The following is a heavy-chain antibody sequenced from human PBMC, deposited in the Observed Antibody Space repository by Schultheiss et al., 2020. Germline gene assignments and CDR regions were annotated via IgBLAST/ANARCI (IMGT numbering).Heavy chain of an antibody. V-gene: IGHV3-33*08. D-gene: IGHD4-17*01. CDR3: AKPYGDYLLFDY. CDR2: IWYDGNNK. J-gene: IGHJ4*02. CDR1: GFTFSSYG. Sequence: GGSLRLSCAASGFTFSSYGMHWVRQAPGKGLEWVAVIWYDGNNKYYADSVKGRFTISRDNSKNTLFLQMNSLRAEDTAIYYCAKPYGDYLLFDYWGQGTLVTVAS.